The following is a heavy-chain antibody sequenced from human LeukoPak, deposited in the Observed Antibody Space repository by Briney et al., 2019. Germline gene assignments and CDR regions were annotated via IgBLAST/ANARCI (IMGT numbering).Heavy chain of an antibody. CDR3: ARYYDRSGYWSTPHFDY. V-gene: IGHV4-61*01. J-gene: IGHJ4*02. Sequence: SETLSLTCTVSGDSVSGISFYWSWIRQPPGKGLQYIGYIQYSGSTNYNPSLKSRVTISVDTSKNQFSLKLSSVTAAGTAVYYCARYYDRSGYWSTPHFDYWGQGTLVTVSS. CDR1: GDSVSGISFY. CDR2: IQYSGST. D-gene: IGHD3-22*01.